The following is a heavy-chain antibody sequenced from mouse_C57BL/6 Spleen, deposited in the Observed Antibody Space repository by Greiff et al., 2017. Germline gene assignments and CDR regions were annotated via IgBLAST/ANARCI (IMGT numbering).Heavy chain of an antibody. CDR1: GYAFSSYW. V-gene: IGHV1-80*01. CDR3: ARKGYYGSSYVEENSMDD. CDR2: IYPGDGDT. Sequence: VQLQQSGAELVKPGASVKISCKASGYAFSSYWMNWVKQRPGKGLEWIGQIYPGDGDTNYNGKFKGKATLTADKSSSTAYMQLSSLTSEDSAVYFCARKGYYGSSYVEENSMDDWGQGTSVTVSS. J-gene: IGHJ4*01. D-gene: IGHD1-1*01.